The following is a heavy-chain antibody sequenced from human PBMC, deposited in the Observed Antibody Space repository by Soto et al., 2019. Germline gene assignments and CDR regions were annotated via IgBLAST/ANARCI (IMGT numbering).Heavy chain of an antibody. V-gene: IGHV1-3*01. J-gene: IGHJ6*02. D-gene: IGHD4-4*01. Sequence: QVQLMQSGAEVKKPGASVKVSCKASGYTFSSYAMHWVRQAPGQRLEWMGWINAGNGNTKYSQKFQGRVTITRDTSASTAYMELSSLRSEDTAVYYCASSYSNYALIDYYYGMDVWGQGTTVTVSS. CDR3: ASSYSNYALIDYYYGMDV. CDR1: GYTFSSYA. CDR2: INAGNGNT.